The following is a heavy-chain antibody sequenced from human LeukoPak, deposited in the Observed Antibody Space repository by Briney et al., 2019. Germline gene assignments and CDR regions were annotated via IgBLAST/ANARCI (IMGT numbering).Heavy chain of an antibody. CDR3: ARVSPYGSGSYTYYYYYYGMDV. CDR2: ISSSGSTI. J-gene: IGHJ6*02. CDR1: IFTLSRYE. Sequence: GGPLRLSCAASIFTLSRYEMNCVPEAPGKGLEWFSYISSSGSTIYYADSVKGRFTISRDNAKNSLYLQMNSLRAEDTAVYYCARVSPYGSGSYTYYYYYYGMDVWGQGTTVTVSS. D-gene: IGHD3-10*01. V-gene: IGHV3-48*03.